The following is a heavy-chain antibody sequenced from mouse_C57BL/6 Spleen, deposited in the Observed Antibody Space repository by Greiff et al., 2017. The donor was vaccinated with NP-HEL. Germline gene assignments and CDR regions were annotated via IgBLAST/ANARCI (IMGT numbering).Heavy chain of an antibody. CDR2: IDPENGDT. J-gene: IGHJ2*01. V-gene: IGHV14-4*01. CDR3: TTRVYYYGSSYCFDY. D-gene: IGHD1-1*01. Sequence: EVQLQQSGAELVRPGASVKLSCTASGFNIKDDYMHWVKQRPEQGLEWIGWIDPENGDTEYASKFQGKATITADTSSNTAYLQLSSLTSEDTAVYYCTTRVYYYGSSYCFDYWGQGTTLTVSS. CDR1: GFNIKDDY.